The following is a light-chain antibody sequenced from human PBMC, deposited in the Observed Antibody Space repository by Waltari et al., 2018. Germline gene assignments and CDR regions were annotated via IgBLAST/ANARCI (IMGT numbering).Light chain of an antibody. CDR1: HDINKN. Sequence: DIQMTPASAPLAVSVGDRGTITCQASHDINKNLNWFQQKPGEAPKVLIFYASNLRTGVTLRFSRSGSGTHVAFTISSLQPEDVATYYCQQYRSVPLTFGGGTKVEIK. J-gene: IGKJ4*01. CDR3: QQYRSVPLT. V-gene: IGKV1-33*01. CDR2: YAS.